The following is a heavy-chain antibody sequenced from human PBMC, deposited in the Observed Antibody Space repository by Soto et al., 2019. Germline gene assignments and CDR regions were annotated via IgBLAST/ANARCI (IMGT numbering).Heavy chain of an antibody. Sequence: PSQTLSLTCAISGDSVSSNSAAWNWIRQSPSRGLEWLGRAYYRSKWYIEYAVSVQSRIIINVDTSKNEFSLQLTSVTPEDTAVYYCARGWDLNYWGLGTLVTVSS. J-gene: IGHJ4*02. CDR3: ARGWDLNY. CDR2: AYYRSKWYI. D-gene: IGHD1-26*01. CDR1: GDSVSSNSAA. V-gene: IGHV6-1*01.